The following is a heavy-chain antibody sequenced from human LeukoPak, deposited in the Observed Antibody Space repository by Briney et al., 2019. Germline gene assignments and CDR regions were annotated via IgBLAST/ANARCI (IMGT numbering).Heavy chain of an antibody. J-gene: IGHJ4*02. CDR2: ISGRGDSK. D-gene: IGHD4-17*01. CDR3: AKETSTVTQPFDN. Sequence: GGSLRLSCAASGFSGYTISSYAMSWVRQTPGQGLEWVSSISGRGDSKCYADSVKGRFAISRDNSQNTLYLQMNSLRAEDTAVYYCAKETSTVTQPFDNWGQGTLVTVSS. CDR1: GFSGYTISSYA. V-gene: IGHV3-23*01.